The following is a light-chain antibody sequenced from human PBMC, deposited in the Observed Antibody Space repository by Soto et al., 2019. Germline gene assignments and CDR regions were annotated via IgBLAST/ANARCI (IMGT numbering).Light chain of an antibody. Sequence: DIQLTQSPSFLSASVGDRVTITCRASQGISTYLAWYQQKPGKPPKLLIYAASTLQSGVPSRFSGSGSGTEFTLTISSLQPEDFATYYCQQLETYPITFGQGTRLEIK. CDR3: QQLETYPIT. CDR2: AAS. J-gene: IGKJ5*01. V-gene: IGKV1-9*01. CDR1: QGISTY.